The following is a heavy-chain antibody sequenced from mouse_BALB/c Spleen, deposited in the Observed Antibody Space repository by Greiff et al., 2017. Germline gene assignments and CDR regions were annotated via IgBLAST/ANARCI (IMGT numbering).Heavy chain of an antibody. V-gene: IGHV5-6-5*01. D-gene: IGHD1-2*01. CDR2: ISSGGST. Sequence: EVHLVESGGGLVKPGGSLKLSCAASGFTFSSYAMSWVRQTPEKRLEWVASISSGGSTYYPDSVKGRFTISRDNARNILYLQMSSLRSEDTAMYYCARDPLYYGFAYWGQGTLVTVSA. CDR3: ARDPLYYGFAY. CDR1: GFTFSSYA. J-gene: IGHJ3*01.